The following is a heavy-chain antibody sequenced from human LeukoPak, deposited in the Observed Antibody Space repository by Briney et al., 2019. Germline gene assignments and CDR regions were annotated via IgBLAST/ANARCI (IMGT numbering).Heavy chain of an antibody. D-gene: IGHD3-22*01. CDR1: GGSISSSGYS. J-gene: IGHJ4*02. CDR2: IYHSGST. CDR3: GTAPVPYCYNSSGYLEY. V-gene: IGHV4-30-2*01. Sequence: SQTLSLTCAVSGGSISSSGYSWSWIRQPPGKGLEWIGYIYHSGSTYYNPSLKSRVTISVDRSNNQFSLRLSSVTAAATAVYSCGTAPVPYCYNSSGYLEYWGQGTLVTVSS.